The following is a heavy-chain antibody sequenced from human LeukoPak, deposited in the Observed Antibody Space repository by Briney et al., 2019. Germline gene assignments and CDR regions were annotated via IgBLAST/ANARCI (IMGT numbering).Heavy chain of an antibody. CDR1: GFTFSSYS. J-gene: IGHJ5*02. Sequence: PGGSLRLSCAVSGFTFSSYSMNWVRQAPGKGLEWVSYISSGSRVISYADSVKGRFTISRDNAKNSLYLQMNRLRDEDTAVYFCARDEGKWFDPWGQGTLVTVSS. CDR2: ISSGSRVI. CDR3: ARDEGKWFDP. V-gene: IGHV3-48*02.